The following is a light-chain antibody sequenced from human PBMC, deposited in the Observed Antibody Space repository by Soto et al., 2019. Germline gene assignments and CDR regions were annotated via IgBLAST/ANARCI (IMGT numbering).Light chain of an antibody. CDR3: QQSYSTTWT. J-gene: IGKJ1*01. CDR2: DAS. CDR1: QSIRSL. Sequence: IHMTQSPSTLSASVGDRVTITCRASQSIRSLLAWYQQKPGKAPRVLIYDASSLGSGVPSRFSGSGSGTDFTLTISSLQPEDFATYSCQQSYSTTWTFGQGTKVDIK. V-gene: IGKV1-5*01.